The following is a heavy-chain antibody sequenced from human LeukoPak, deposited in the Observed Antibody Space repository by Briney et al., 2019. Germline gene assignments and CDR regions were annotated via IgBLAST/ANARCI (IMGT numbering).Heavy chain of an antibody. CDR3: ARDLGPHYYDSSGYLAY. V-gene: IGHV3-7*01. Sequence: PGGSLRLSCAASGFTFSSYSMNWVRQAPGKGLEWVANIKQDGSEKYYVDSVKGRFTISRDNAKNSLYLQMNSLRAEDTAVYYCARDLGPHYYDSSGYLAYWGQGTLVTVSS. J-gene: IGHJ4*02. CDR1: GFTFSSYS. D-gene: IGHD3-22*01. CDR2: IKQDGSEK.